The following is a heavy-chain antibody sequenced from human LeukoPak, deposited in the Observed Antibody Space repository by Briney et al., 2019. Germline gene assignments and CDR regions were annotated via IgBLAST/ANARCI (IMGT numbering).Heavy chain of an antibody. J-gene: IGHJ4*02. CDR2: IYTSGST. CDR3: ARSESDFWSGGGGY. D-gene: IGHD3-3*01. CDR1: GGSISSGSYY. V-gene: IGHV4-61*02. Sequence: SQTLSLTCTVSGGSISSGSYYWSWIWQPAGKGLEWIGRIYTSGSTNYNPSLKSRVTISVDTSKNQFSLKLSSVTAADTAVYYCARSESDFWSGGGGYWGQGTLVTVSS.